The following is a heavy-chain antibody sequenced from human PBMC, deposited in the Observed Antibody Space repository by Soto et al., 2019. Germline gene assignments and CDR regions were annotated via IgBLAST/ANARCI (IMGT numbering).Heavy chain of an antibody. J-gene: IGHJ3*02. D-gene: IGHD4-17*01. CDR3: ATEYGDDAFDI. Sequence: SETLSLTCTVSGGSVSSGSYYWSWIRQPPGKGLEWIGYIYYSGSTNYNPSLKSRVTISVDTSKNQFSLKLSSVTAADTAVYYCATEYGDDAFDIWGQGTMVTVSS. V-gene: IGHV4-61*01. CDR1: GGSVSSGSYY. CDR2: IYYSGST.